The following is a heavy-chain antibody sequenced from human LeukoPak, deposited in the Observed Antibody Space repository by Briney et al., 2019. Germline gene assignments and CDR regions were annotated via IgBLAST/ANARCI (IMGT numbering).Heavy chain of an antibody. D-gene: IGHD3-22*01. V-gene: IGHV3-23*01. CDR3: AKGIGYYYDSSGLNWFDP. J-gene: IGHJ5*02. Sequence: GGSLRLSCAASGFTFSSYSMNWVRQAPGKGLEWVSAISGSGGSTYYADSVKGRFTISRDNSKNTLYLQMNSLRAEDTAVYYCAKGIGYYYDSSGLNWFDPWGQGTLVTVSS. CDR2: ISGSGGST. CDR1: GFTFSSYS.